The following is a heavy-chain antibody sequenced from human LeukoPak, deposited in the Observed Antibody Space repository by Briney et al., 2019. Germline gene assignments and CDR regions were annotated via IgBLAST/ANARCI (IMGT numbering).Heavy chain of an antibody. CDR3: QYFHNDRPVDY. CDR2: ISGSGGST. Sequence: GGSLRLSCAASGFTFSSYGMSWVRQAPGKGLEWVSAISGSGGSTYYADSVKGRFTISRDNSKNTLDLQMNSLRAEDTAVYYCQYFHNDRPVDYWGQGTLVTVSS. CDR1: GFTFSSYG. D-gene: IGHD1-1*01. J-gene: IGHJ4*02. V-gene: IGHV3-23*01.